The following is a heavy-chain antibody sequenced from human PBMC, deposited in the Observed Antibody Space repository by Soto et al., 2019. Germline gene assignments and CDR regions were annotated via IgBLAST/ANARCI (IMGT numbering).Heavy chain of an antibody. D-gene: IGHD6-6*01. Sequence: QVQLVESGGGVVQPGGSLRLSCAASGFTFSDSGMHWVRQAPGKGLEWVAVIWSDGSDKSYADSVEGRFTISRDNSKNTLYLQMNSLGAEDTAVYYWVRSKLYSGSSGWGGGFDYWGQGTLVTVSS. V-gene: IGHV3-33*01. CDR3: VRSKLYSGSSGWGGGFDY. CDR1: GFTFSDSG. CDR2: IWSDGSDK. J-gene: IGHJ4*02.